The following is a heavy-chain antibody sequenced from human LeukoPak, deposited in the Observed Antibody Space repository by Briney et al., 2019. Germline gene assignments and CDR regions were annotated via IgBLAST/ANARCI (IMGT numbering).Heavy chain of an antibody. J-gene: IGHJ4*02. CDR2: LYTGGGT. Sequence: PGGSLRLSCAVSGFSVRTTYMSWVRQSPGKGLEWVSVLYTGGGTDHADSVKGRFTISRDNSKNTLSLQMNSLRVEDTAIYYCTRSGYRHPYHFDSWGQGILVTVSS. CDR3: TRSGYRHPYHFDS. D-gene: IGHD3-22*01. CDR1: GFSVRTTY. V-gene: IGHV3-53*01.